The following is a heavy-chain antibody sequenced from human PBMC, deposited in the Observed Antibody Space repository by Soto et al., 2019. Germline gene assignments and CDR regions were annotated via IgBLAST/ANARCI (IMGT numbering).Heavy chain of an antibody. CDR3: ARGGLEPFDY. CDR2: INDYGTTI. D-gene: IGHD1-1*01. J-gene: IGHJ4*02. Sequence: GGSLRLSCAASGFNLGSYWMHWVRQAPGKGLVWVSRINDYGTTINYAESVEGRFTISRDDAKSEVYLQMNNLRAEDTAVYYCARGGLEPFDYGGQGALVTVS. CDR1: GFNLGSYW. V-gene: IGHV3-74*01.